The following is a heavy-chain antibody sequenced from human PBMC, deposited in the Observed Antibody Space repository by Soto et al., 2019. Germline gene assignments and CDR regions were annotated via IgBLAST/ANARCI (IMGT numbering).Heavy chain of an antibody. Sequence: SETLSLTCTVSGGSISSYYWSWIRQPPGKGLEWIGYIYYSGSTYYNPSLKSRVTISVDRSKNQFSLKLSSVTAADTAVYYCAGGIAARPLGYWGQGTLVTFS. J-gene: IGHJ4*02. V-gene: IGHV4-59*12. CDR3: AGGIAARPLGY. D-gene: IGHD6-6*01. CDR1: GGSISSYY. CDR2: IYYSGST.